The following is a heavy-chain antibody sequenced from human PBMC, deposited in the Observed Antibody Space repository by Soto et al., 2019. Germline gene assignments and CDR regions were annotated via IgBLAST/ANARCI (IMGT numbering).Heavy chain of an antibody. Sequence: PSETLSLTCAVYGGSFSGYYWSWIRQPPGKGLEWIGEINHSGSTNYNPSLKSRVTISVDTSKNQFSLKLSSVTAADTAVYYCARGKIGYCSSTSCYGRGWFDPWGQGTLVTVSS. CDR2: INHSGST. J-gene: IGHJ5*02. D-gene: IGHD2-2*01. CDR1: GGSFSGYY. CDR3: ARGKIGYCSSTSCYGRGWFDP. V-gene: IGHV4-34*01.